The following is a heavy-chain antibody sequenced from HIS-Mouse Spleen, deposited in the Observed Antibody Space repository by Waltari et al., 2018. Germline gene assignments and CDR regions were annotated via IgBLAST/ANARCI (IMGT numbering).Heavy chain of an antibody. J-gene: IGHJ3*02. D-gene: IGHD3-3*01. CDR3: ARDFHDFWSGYYGGDKKHDAFDI. V-gene: IGHV4-4*07. CDR1: GGPISSSY. Sequence: QVQLQESGPGLVKPSETLSLTCTVPGGPISSSYWSCIRLPAGKGLEWIGRIYTSGSTNYNPSLKSRVTMSVDTSKNQFSLKLSSVTAADTAVYYCARDFHDFWSGYYGGDKKHDAFDIWGQGTMVTVSS. CDR2: IYTSGST.